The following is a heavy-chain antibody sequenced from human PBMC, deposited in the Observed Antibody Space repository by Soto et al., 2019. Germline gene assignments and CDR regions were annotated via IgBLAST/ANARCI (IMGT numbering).Heavy chain of an antibody. D-gene: IGHD3-10*01. V-gene: IGHV4-61*01. Sequence: SETLSLTCTVSGGSVSSGSYYWSWIRQPPGKGLEWIGYIYYSGNTNYNPSLKSRVTISVDTSKNQFSLKLSSVTAADTAVYYCASSRGMGRQLLWFGELSFDYWGQGTLVTVSS. J-gene: IGHJ4*02. CDR1: GGSVSSGSYY. CDR3: ASSRGMGRQLLWFGELSFDY. CDR2: IYYSGNT.